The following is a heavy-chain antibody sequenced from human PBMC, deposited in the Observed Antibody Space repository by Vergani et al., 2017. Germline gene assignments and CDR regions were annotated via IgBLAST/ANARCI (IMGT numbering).Heavy chain of an antibody. J-gene: IGHJ4*02. D-gene: IGHD6-13*01. CDR3: ASKPTGTSWYSVKYYFDF. CDR1: GGSISRNDYY. CDR2: IYYSGST. Sequence: QLQLQESGSGLVKPSQTLSLTCSVSGGSISRNDYYWSWIRQPPGKGLEWLGYIYYSGSTYYNPSLKSRLTMSVDTSKNQFSLELSSVTASDTAMYYCASKPTGTSWYSVKYYFDFWGQGTLVAVSS. V-gene: IGHV4-30-4*08.